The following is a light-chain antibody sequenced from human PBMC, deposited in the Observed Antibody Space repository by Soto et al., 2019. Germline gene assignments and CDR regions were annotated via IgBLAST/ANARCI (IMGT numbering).Light chain of an antibody. Sequence: QSVLTQPPSVSRSPGQSVAISCTGTSSDVGSYNRVSWYQQPPGAAPKLMIYEVSNRPSGVPDRFSGSKSGNTASLTISGLQAEDEADYYCNSYTGSSNYVFGTGTKVTVL. CDR2: EVS. J-gene: IGLJ1*01. V-gene: IGLV2-18*02. CDR3: NSYTGSSNYV. CDR1: SSDVGSYNR.